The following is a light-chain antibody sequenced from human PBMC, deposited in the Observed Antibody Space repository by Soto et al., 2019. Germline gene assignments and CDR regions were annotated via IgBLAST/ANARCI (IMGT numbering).Light chain of an antibody. V-gene: IGLV1-40*01. CDR3: QSYDSSLSQVV. CDR2: GNS. Sequence: QSALTQPPSVSGAPGQRVTISCTGSSSNIGAGYAVHWYQQPPGTAPKLVMYGNSNRPSGVPDRFSGSKSGTSASLAITGLQAEDEADYYCQSYDSSLSQVVFGGGTKLTVL. J-gene: IGLJ2*01. CDR1: SSNIGAGYA.